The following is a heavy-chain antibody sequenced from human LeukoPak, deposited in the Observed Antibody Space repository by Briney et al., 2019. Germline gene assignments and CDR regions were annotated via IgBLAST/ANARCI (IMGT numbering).Heavy chain of an antibody. CDR3: ARGTVTRGYYYYGMDV. Sequence: SQTLSLTCTVSGGSISSGVYYWTWIRLPAGKGLEWIGRISSTGSTDYNPSLKSRATVSLDTSKNQLSLKLSSVTAADTAVYYCARGTVTRGYYYYGMDVWGQGTTVTVSS. J-gene: IGHJ6*02. D-gene: IGHD4-17*01. CDR2: ISSTGST. CDR1: GGSISSGVYY. V-gene: IGHV4-61*02.